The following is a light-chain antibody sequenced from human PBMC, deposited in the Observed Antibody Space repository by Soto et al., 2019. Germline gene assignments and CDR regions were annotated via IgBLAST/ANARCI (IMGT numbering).Light chain of an antibody. J-gene: IGLJ3*02. CDR3: QSYDSGSWV. Sequence: NFMLTQPHSVSESPGKTVIISCTRSSGTLASNYVQWYRQRPGSAPTTVIYEDKQRPSGVPDRFSGSIDSSSNSASLTISGLKTEDEADYYCQSYDSGSWVFGGGTKLTVL. CDR1: SGTLASNY. V-gene: IGLV6-57*04. CDR2: EDK.